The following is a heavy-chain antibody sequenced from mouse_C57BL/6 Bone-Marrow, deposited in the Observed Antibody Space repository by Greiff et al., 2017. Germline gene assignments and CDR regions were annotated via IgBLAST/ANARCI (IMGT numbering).Heavy chain of an antibody. V-gene: IGHV1-76*01. Sequence: VQLQQSGAELVRPGASVKLSCKASGYTFTDYYINWVKQRPGQGLEWIARIYPGSGNTYYNEKFKGKATLTAEKSSSTAYMQLSSLTSEDSAVYFCARGYYGSSLDYAMDYWGQGTSVTVSS. CDR2: IYPGSGNT. J-gene: IGHJ4*01. D-gene: IGHD1-1*01. CDR3: ARGYYGSSLDYAMDY. CDR1: GYTFTDYY.